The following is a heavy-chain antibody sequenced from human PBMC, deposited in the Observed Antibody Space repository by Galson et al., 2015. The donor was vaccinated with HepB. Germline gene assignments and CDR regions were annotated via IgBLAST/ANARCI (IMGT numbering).Heavy chain of an antibody. V-gene: IGHV1-18*01. CDR2: ISAYNGNT. CDR1: GYTFTSYG. D-gene: IGHD2-2*01. CDR3: ARSISWPAAPGDAFDI. J-gene: IGHJ3*02. Sequence: SVKVSCKASGYTFTSYGISWVRQAPGQGLEWMGWISAYNGNTNYAQKLQGRVTMTTDTSTSTAYMELRSLRSDDTAVYYCARSISWPAAPGDAFDIWGQGTMVTVSS.